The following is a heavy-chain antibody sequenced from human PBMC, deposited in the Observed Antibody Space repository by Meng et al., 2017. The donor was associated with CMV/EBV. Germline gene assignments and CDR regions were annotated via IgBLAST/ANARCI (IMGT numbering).Heavy chain of an antibody. CDR3: ARGGASVAGLRHYYYYNMDV. Sequence: GGSLRFSCAASGFTFSRYWMHWVRQAPGKGLVWVSHIFSDGSTTNYADSVQGRFTISRDNAKNTLYLQMNSLRAEDTAVYYCARGGASVAGLRHYYYYNMDVWGLGTTVTVSS. D-gene: IGHD6-19*01. J-gene: IGHJ6*02. CDR2: IFSDGSTT. CDR1: GFTFSRYW. V-gene: IGHV3-74*01.